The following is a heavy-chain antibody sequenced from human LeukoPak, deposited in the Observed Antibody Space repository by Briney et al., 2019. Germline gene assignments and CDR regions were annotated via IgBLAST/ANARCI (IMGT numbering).Heavy chain of an antibody. CDR3: ARGTVVGSHFDY. Sequence: GGSLRLSCAASEFTFRNYAMNWVRQAPGKGLEWVSGISGSGGSTNYADSVKGRLTISRDNSKNTLYLQMNSLRAEDTAVYYCARGTVVGSHFDYWGPGTLVTVSS. V-gene: IGHV3-23*01. D-gene: IGHD2-15*01. CDR2: ISGSGGST. CDR1: EFTFRNYA. J-gene: IGHJ4*02.